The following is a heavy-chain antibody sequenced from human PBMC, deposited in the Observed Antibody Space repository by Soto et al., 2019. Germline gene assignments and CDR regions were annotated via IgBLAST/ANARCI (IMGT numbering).Heavy chain of an antibody. Sequence: QITLKESGPTLVKPTQTLTLTCSFSGFSLSTSGVGVGWIRQPPGKALEWLALIYWDDDKRYSPSLERRLTITRNTSKTQVVITMTNMDPVETATYYCARRRRAAAGYFFDDWSQGALITVSS. CDR2: IYWDDDK. V-gene: IGHV2-5*02. CDR3: ARRRRAAAGYFFDD. J-gene: IGHJ4*02. CDR1: GFSLSTSGVG. D-gene: IGHD6-13*01.